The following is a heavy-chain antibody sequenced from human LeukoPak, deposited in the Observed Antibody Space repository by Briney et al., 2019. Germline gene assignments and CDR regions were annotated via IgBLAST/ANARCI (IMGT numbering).Heavy chain of an antibody. CDR3: ASHPAWDYYDSSGYSEPDY. Sequence: PGGSLRLSCAASGSTFSNYGMNWVRQAPGKGLEWISAISGSGGSTYYADSVKGRFTISRDNSKNTLYLQMNSLRAEDTAVYYCASHPAWDYYDSSGYSEPDYWGQGTLVTVSS. V-gene: IGHV3-23*01. CDR1: GSTFSNYG. J-gene: IGHJ4*02. CDR2: ISGSGGST. D-gene: IGHD3-22*01.